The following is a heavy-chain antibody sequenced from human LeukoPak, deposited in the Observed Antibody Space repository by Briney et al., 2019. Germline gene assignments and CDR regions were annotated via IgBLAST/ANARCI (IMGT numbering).Heavy chain of an antibody. D-gene: IGHD2-2*01. CDR1: GGSFSGYY. J-gene: IGHJ6*04. V-gene: IGHV4-34*01. CDR2: INHSGST. Sequence: SETLSLTCAVYGGSFSGYYSSWIRQPLGKGLEWIGEINHSGSTNYNPSLKSRVTISVDTSKNQFSLKLSSVTAADTAVYYCARRYQLPPYYYYGMDVWGKGTTVTVSS. CDR3: ARRYQLPPYYYYGMDV.